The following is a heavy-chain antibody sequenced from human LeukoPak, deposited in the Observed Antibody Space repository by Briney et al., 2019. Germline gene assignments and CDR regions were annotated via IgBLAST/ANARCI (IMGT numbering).Heavy chain of an antibody. CDR1: GYTFTSYY. V-gene: IGHV1-46*03. Sequence: ASVKVSCKASGYTFTSYYMHWVRQAPGQGLEWMGIINPSGGSTSYAQEFQGRVTMTRGTSTSTVYMELSSLRSEDTAVYYCATGLGNWYFDLWGRGTLATVSS. D-gene: IGHD1-14*01. J-gene: IGHJ2*01. CDR3: ATGLGNWYFDL. CDR2: INPSGGST.